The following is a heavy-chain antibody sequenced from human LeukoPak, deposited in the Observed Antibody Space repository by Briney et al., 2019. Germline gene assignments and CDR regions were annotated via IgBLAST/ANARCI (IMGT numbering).Heavy chain of an antibody. Sequence: ASVRVSCKVSGYTLTELSMHWVRQAPGKGLEWMGGFDPEDGETIYAQKFQGRVTMTEDTSTDTAYMELSSLRSEDTAVYYCATVTVGGTVFDLWGRGTLVTVSS. J-gene: IGHJ2*01. V-gene: IGHV1-24*01. CDR1: GYTLTELS. D-gene: IGHD1-7*01. CDR2: FDPEDGET. CDR3: ATVTVGGTVFDL.